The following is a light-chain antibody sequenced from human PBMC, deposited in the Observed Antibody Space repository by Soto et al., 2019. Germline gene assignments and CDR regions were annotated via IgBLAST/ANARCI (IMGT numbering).Light chain of an antibody. V-gene: IGLV1-40*01. Sequence: QPVLTQPPSVSGAPGQRVTISCTGSSSNIGAGYDVHWYQQLPGTAPKLLIYVNINRPSGVPARFSGSLLGGKAALTLSGVQREDEAEYYCLLYYGAAPVFGGGTKLTVL. J-gene: IGLJ3*02. CDR3: LLYYGAAPV. CDR1: SSNIGAGYD. CDR2: VNI.